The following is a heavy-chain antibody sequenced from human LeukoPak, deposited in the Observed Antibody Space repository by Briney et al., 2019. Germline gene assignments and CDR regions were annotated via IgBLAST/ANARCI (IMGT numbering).Heavy chain of an antibody. Sequence: GGSLRLSCVASGLTFNSYWMSWVRQAPGNGLEWVANIKHDGSEKYYVDSVEGRFTTSRDNAKNSLYLQMNSLRAEDTAVYYCARDLYSGYDFGLLGYWGQGTLVTVSS. V-gene: IGHV3-7*01. CDR3: ARDLYSGYDFGLLGY. CDR1: GLTFNSYW. J-gene: IGHJ4*02. CDR2: IKHDGSEK. D-gene: IGHD5-12*01.